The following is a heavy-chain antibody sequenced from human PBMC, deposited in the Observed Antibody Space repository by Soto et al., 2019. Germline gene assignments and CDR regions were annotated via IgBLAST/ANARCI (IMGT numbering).Heavy chain of an antibody. CDR3: VKVGGRDNGYDFIFDS. Sequence: QVHLVESGGGVVQPGRSLRLSCAGSGFIFSNYDIHWVRQAPGKGLQWVAVISYDGAKTAYEDSVKGRFTISRDNSRDTLSLQMTSLRPEDAAIYYCVKVGGRDNGYDFIFDSWGQGTLVTVS. J-gene: IGHJ4*02. CDR2: ISYDGAKT. V-gene: IGHV3-30*18. D-gene: IGHD5-12*01. CDR1: GFIFSNYD.